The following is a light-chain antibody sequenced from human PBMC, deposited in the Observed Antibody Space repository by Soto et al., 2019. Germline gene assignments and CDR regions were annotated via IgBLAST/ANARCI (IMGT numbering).Light chain of an antibody. CDR2: LGS. CDR3: MQALQTPT. V-gene: IGKV2-28*01. J-gene: IGKJ4*01. Sequence: EIVMTQSPLSLPVTPGEPASISCGSSQSLLHSNGIKYLDWYVQKPGQSPQLLIYLGSNRASGVPDRFSGSGSGTDFTLKISRVEAEDVGVYYCMQALQTPTFGGGTRVEIK. CDR1: QSLLHSNGIKY.